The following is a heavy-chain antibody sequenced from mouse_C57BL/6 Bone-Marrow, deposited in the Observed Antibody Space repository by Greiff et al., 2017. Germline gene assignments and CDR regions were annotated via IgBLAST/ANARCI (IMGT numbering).Heavy chain of an antibody. CDR1: GYTFTSYW. D-gene: IGHD1-1*01. CDR3: ARSLFTTVDD. CDR2: IHPNSGST. J-gene: IGHJ2*01. Sequence: QVQLQQPGAELVKPGASVKLSCKASGYTFTSYWMHWVKQRPGQGLEWIGMIHPNSGSTNYNEKFKSKATLTVDKSSSTAYMQLSSLTSEDSAVYYCARSLFTTVDDWGQGTTLTVSS. V-gene: IGHV1-64*01.